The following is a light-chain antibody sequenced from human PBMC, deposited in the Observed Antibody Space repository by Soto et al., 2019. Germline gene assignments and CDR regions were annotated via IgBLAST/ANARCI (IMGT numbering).Light chain of an antibody. J-gene: IGKJ5*01. V-gene: IGKV3-11*01. Sequence: EIVLTQSPDTLSLSPGERATLSCWASHSVTTHLAWFQQRPGQTPRLLIYDKSSRAPGVPARFSGSGTGTDFTLTINSLQSEDFGVYYCQQYNNWPPSTFGQGTRLEIK. CDR1: HSVTTH. CDR2: DKS. CDR3: QQYNNWPPST.